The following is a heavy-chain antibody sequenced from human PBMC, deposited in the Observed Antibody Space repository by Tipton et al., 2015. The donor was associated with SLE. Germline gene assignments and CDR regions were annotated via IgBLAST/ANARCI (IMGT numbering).Heavy chain of an antibody. J-gene: IGHJ4*02. Sequence: QLVQSGPEVKKPGASVKVSCKASGFTFSTYGVSWVRQAPGQGLEWMGWISAYSGNTDYAQILQGRVTMTTDTSTSTAYMELKNLRSEDTAAYYCAIAVAGTLFFDYWGQGTLVTVSS. V-gene: IGHV1-18*01. CDR1: GFTFSTYG. D-gene: IGHD6-19*01. CDR3: AIAVAGTLFFDY. CDR2: ISAYSGNT.